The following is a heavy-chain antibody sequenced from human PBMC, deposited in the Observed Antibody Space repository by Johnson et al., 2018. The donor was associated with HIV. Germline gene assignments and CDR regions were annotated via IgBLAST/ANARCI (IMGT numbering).Heavy chain of an antibody. J-gene: IGHJ3*02. V-gene: IGHV3-66*01. CDR2: LYSGGNT. D-gene: IGHD4-11*01. Sequence: VQLEESGGGVVQTGTSLRLSCAASGFSVSSNYMSWVRQAPGKGLEWVSVLYSGGNTYYADSVKGRFNISRDNSKNTLYLQMNSLRAEDTAVYYCASVRSDYSNDDAFDIWGQGTMVTVSS. CDR1: GFSVSSNY. CDR3: ASVRSDYSNDDAFDI.